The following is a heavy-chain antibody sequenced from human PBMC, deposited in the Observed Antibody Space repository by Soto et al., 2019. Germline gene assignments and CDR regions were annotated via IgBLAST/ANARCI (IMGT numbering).Heavy chain of an antibody. D-gene: IGHD2-15*01. CDR1: GYSFTSYK. Sequence: QVQLVQSVAEVKKPGASVNVSCKASGYSFTSYKINWVRQAAGHGLEWMGWVNPDSGHTVYAQKFQGRVTMTRDTSIGTAHMELRSLTPEDTAVYYCARAAPFSSAALEYLYDMDVCVKGAPVTVSS. V-gene: IGHV1-8*02. CDR2: VNPDSGHT. J-gene: IGHJ6*03. CDR3: ARAAPFSSAALEYLYDMDV.